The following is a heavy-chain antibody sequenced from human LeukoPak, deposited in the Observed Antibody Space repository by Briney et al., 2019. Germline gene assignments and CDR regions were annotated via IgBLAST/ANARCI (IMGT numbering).Heavy chain of an antibody. D-gene: IGHD2-21*02. CDR1: GFTVSKNY. CDR2: IYGGGST. V-gene: IGHV3-53*01. CDR3: AGLPVVTAVTGAFHI. Sequence: PGGSLRLSCAASGFTVSKNYMTWVRQAPGKGLEWVSVIYGGGSTYYADSVKGRFTISRDNSKNTLFLQMNSLRAEDTAIYYCAGLPVVTAVTGAFHIWGQGTMVTVS. J-gene: IGHJ3*02.